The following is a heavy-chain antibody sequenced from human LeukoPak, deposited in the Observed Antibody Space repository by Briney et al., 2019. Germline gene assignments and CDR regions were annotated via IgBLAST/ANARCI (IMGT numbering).Heavy chain of an antibody. V-gene: IGHV4-34*01. CDR1: IDSFSNYH. CDR2: VNESGGT. D-gene: IGHD1-26*01. CDR3: ARGQGATVPLVGKNWFDP. J-gene: IGHJ5*02. Sequence: KPSETLSLTCAVYIDSFSNYHWNWIRQTPTKGMEWIGEVNESGGTNISPSLRSRVILSVDTSKNQFSLKLISVTVADTAIYYCARGQGATVPLVGKNWFDPWGQGTRVIVSS.